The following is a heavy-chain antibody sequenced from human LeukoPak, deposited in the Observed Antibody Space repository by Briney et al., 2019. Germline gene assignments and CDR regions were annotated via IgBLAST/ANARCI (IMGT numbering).Heavy chain of an antibody. V-gene: IGHV4-61*02. J-gene: IGHJ3*02. CDR3: ARGYSSGWYQDAFDI. D-gene: IGHD6-19*01. Sequence: PSETLSLTCTVSGGSISSSGSSYWSWIRQPAGKGLEWIGRIYTSGSTSYNPSLKRRVTISVDTSKNQFALELSSVTAADTAVYYCARGYSSGWYQDAFDIWGQGTMVTVSS. CDR2: IYTSGST. CDR1: GGSISSSGSSY.